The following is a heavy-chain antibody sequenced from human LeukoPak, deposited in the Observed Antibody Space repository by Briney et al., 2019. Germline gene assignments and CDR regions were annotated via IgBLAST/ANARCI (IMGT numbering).Heavy chain of an antibody. CDR2: IIPIFGTA. V-gene: IGHV1-69*13. D-gene: IGHD6-19*01. CDR3: ARVPGIAVAGTAEGLYYFDY. Sequence: ASVKVSCKASGGTFSSYAISWVRQAPGQGLEWMGGIIPIFGTANYAQKFQGRVTITADESTSTAYMELSGLRSEDTAVYYCARVPGIAVAGTAEGLYYFDYWGQGTLVTVSS. CDR1: GGTFSSYA. J-gene: IGHJ4*02.